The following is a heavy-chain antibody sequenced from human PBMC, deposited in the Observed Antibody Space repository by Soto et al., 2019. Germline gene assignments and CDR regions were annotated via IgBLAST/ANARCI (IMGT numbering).Heavy chain of an antibody. Sequence: LRLSCAASGFTFSSYAMSWVRQAPGKGLEWVSAISGSGGSTYYADSVKGRFTISRDNSKNTLYLQMNSLRAEDTAVYYCAKLALDYGDYEGYFGYWGQGTLVTVPS. D-gene: IGHD4-17*01. J-gene: IGHJ4*02. CDR1: GFTFSSYA. V-gene: IGHV3-23*01. CDR3: AKLALDYGDYEGYFGY. CDR2: ISGSGGST.